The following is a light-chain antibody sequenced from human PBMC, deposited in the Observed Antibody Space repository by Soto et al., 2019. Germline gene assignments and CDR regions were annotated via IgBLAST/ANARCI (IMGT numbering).Light chain of an antibody. CDR3: QQYGSSPIT. Sequence: EIVLTQSPGTLSLSPGERATLSCRASQSVTSSYLAWYQQKPGQAPRLLIYGASNRATGIPDRFSGSGSGTDFTLTISRLETEDFAVYYCQQYGSSPITFGQGTRLEIK. CDR1: QSVTSSY. CDR2: GAS. J-gene: IGKJ5*01. V-gene: IGKV3-20*01.